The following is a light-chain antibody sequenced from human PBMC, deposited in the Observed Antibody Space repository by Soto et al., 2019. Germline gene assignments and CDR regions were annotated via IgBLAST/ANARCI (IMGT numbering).Light chain of an antibody. Sequence: DIQMTQSPSSLSASVGDRVTITCQASQDISNYLNWYQQKSGKAPKLLIYAASNLETGVPSRFSGSGSGTDLTFIISSLQPEDIATYYCQQYDNLPPALTFGGGTKVEIK. CDR3: QQYDNLPPALT. CDR2: AAS. CDR1: QDISNY. V-gene: IGKV1-33*01. J-gene: IGKJ4*01.